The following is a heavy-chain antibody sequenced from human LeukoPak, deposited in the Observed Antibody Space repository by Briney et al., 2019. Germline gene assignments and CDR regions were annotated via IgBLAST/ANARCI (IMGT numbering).Heavy chain of an antibody. CDR1: GGSISSYY. CDR2: IYYSGST. CDR3: ARNRVVGAPNSDY. V-gene: IGHV4-59*01. Sequence: KSSETLSLTCTVSGGSISSYYWAWIRQPPGKGLELLGYIYYSGSTNYNPSLKSRVTISLDTSKNQFSLRLTSVTAADTAVYYCARNRVVGAPNSDYWGQGTLVTVSS. J-gene: IGHJ4*02. D-gene: IGHD1-26*01.